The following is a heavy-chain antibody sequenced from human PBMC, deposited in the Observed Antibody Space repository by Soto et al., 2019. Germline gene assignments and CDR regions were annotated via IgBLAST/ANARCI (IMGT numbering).Heavy chain of an antibody. CDR1: GFTFSSYA. CDR2: ILYDGSNK. CDR3: ALDDTWGTVNYWYSDH. D-gene: IGHD4-17*01. V-gene: IGHV3-30-3*01. Sequence: PGGSLRLSCAASGFTFSSYAMHWVRQAPGKGLEWVALILYDGSNKYYAESVKGGFTVSRDNSKNTLYLQMNSLRAEDTAVYCCALDDTWGTVNYWYSDHWGRGTLVTVSS. J-gene: IGHJ2*01.